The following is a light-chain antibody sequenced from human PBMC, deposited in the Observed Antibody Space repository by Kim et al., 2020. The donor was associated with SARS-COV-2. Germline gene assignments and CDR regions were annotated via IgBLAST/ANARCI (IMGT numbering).Light chain of an antibody. CDR2: DVS. V-gene: IGLV2-14*03. J-gene: IGLJ3*02. Sequence: GQSITISCTGTSSDVGSYKYISWYQQHPGKAPKLMIYDVSNRPSGVSNRFSGSKSGNTASLTISGLQAEDEADYYCSSYTSSSTRVFGGGTQLTVL. CDR3: SSYTSSSTRV. CDR1: SSDVGSYKY.